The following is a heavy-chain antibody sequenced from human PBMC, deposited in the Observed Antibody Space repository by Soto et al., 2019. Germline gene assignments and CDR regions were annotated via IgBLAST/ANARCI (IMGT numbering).Heavy chain of an antibody. Sequence: QVQLVESGGGVFQPGRSLRLSCTASGFTFNSHGMHWVRQAPGKGLEWVAGLSYDGINKFYLDSVKGRFTISRDNAKNTVYLQMNSLRADDTALYFCVKPIWGGTVTSDFQHWGQGTLVSVSS. CDR2: LSYDGINK. CDR1: GFTFNSHG. CDR3: VKPIWGGTVTSDFQH. D-gene: IGHD4-17*01. J-gene: IGHJ1*01. V-gene: IGHV3-30*18.